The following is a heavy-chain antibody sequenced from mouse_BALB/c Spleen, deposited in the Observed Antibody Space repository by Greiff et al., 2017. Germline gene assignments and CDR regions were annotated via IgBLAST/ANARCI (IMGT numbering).Heavy chain of an antibody. Sequence: VHVKQSGAELLKPGASVKLSCTASGFNIKDTYMHWVKQRPEQGLEWIGRIDPANGNTKYDPKFQGKATITADTSSNTAYLQLSSLTSEDTAVYYCARGVVTTAMDYWGQGTSVTVSS. CDR1: GFNIKDTY. CDR2: IDPANGNT. V-gene: IGHV14-3*02. CDR3: ARGVVTTAMDY. J-gene: IGHJ4*01. D-gene: IGHD2-3*01.